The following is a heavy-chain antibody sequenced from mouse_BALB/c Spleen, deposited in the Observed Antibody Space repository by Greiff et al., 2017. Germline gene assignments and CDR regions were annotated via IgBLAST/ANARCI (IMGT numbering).Heavy chain of an antibody. D-gene: IGHD2-4*01. J-gene: IGHJ3*01. CDR1: GYTFTSYW. CDR2: IYPGSGST. V-gene: IGHV1S22*01. CDR3: TRGIGDYDVGFAY. Sequence: LQQPGSELVRPGASVKLSCKASGYTFTSYWMHWVKQRHGQGLEWIGNIYPGSGSTNYDEKFKSKGTLTVDTSSSTAYMHLSSLTSEDSAVYYCTRGIGDYDVGFAYWGQGTLVTVSA.